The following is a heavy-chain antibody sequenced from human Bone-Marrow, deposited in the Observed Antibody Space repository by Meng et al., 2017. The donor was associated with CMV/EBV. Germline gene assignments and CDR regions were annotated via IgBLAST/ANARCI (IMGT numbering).Heavy chain of an antibody. V-gene: IGHV4-59*01. D-gene: IGHD5-12*01. CDR3: ARGRSSGSTPFDY. CDR2: IYYSGST. Sequence: SETLSLTCTVSGGSISSYYWSWIRQPPGKGLEWIGYIYYSGSTNYNPSLKSRVTISVDTSKNQFSLKLSPVTAADTAVYYCARGRSSGSTPFDYWGQGTLVTVSS. CDR1: GGSISSYY. J-gene: IGHJ4*02.